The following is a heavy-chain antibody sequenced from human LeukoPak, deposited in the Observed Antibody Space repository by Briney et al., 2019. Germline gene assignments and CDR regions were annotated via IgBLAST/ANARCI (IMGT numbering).Heavy chain of an antibody. CDR2: MNPNSGNT. CDR1: GNTFTTYD. CDR3: ARAFSSGYHSYDAFDL. Sequence: ASVEVSFKASGNTFTTYDINWVRQAPGQGREWMGWMNPNSGNTGYAQKFQGRVTMTRNTSITTAYMELGSLRSEDTAVYYCARAFSSGYHSYDAFDLWGQGTMVTVSS. J-gene: IGHJ3*01. V-gene: IGHV1-8*01. D-gene: IGHD5-12*01.